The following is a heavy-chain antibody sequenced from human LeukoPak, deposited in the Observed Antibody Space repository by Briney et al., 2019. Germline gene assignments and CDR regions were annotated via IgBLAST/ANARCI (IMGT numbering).Heavy chain of an antibody. J-gene: IGHJ3*02. V-gene: IGHV4-61*02. CDR1: GGSISSGSYY. CDR2: IYTSGST. CDR3: ARGEAPGLGAFDI. Sequence: SETLSLTCTVSGGSISSGSYYWSWIRRPAGKGLEWIGRIYTSGSTNYNPSLKSRVTISVDTSKNQCSLKLSAVTAADTAVYYCARGEAPGLGAFDIWGQGTMVTVSS. D-gene: IGHD3-16*01.